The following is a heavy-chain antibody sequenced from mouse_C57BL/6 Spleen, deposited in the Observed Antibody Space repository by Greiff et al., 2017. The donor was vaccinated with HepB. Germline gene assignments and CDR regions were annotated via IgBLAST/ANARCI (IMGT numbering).Heavy chain of an antibody. CDR2: INPNNGGT. J-gene: IGHJ4*01. Sequence: VQLQQSGPELVQPGASVKISCKASGYTFTDYYMNWVKQSHGKSLEWIGDINPNNGGTSYNQKFKGKATLTVDKSSSTAYMELRSLTTEDSAVYYCARYDYDRDYYAMDYWGQGTSVTVSS. CDR3: ARYDYDRDYYAMDY. CDR1: GYTFTDYY. V-gene: IGHV1-26*01. D-gene: IGHD2-4*01.